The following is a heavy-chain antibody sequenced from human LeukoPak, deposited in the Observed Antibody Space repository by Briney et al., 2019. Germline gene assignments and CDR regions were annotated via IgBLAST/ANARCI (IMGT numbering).Heavy chain of an antibody. D-gene: IGHD3-10*01. V-gene: IGHV4-59*01. CDR2: MYYSGST. CDR1: GGSISSYY. Sequence: SETLSLTCTVSGGSISSYYWSWIRQPPGKGLEWIGYMYYSGSTNYNPSLKSRVTISVDTSKNQFSLKLSSVTAADTAVYYCARNDITMVRGVIRPNWLDPWGQGTLVTVSS. CDR3: ARNDITMVRGVIRPNWLDP. J-gene: IGHJ5*02.